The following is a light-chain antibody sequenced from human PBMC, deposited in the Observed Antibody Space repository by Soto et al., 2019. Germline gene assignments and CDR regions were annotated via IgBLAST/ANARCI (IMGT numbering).Light chain of an antibody. Sequence: DIQMTQSPSSLSASVGDRVTITCRASQSISSYLNWYQQKPGKAPKLLIYGASSLQSGVPSRISGSGSGTDFTLTINSLQPEDFATYYCQQSYSTPLTFGGGTKVDIK. J-gene: IGKJ4*01. CDR3: QQSYSTPLT. CDR1: QSISSY. CDR2: GAS. V-gene: IGKV1-39*01.